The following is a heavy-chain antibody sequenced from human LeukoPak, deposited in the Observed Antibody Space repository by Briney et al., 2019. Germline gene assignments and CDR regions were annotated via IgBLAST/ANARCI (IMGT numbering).Heavy chain of an antibody. Sequence: QAGGSLRLSCKASGFTFSNYWMSWVRQAPGKGLEWVANINQDESQKYFVDSVKGRFAISRDNVENSMFLQMSSLRAEDRAVYYCVRDSHWSLDYWGQGILVSVSS. CDR3: VRDSHWSLDY. CDR2: INQDESQK. J-gene: IGHJ4*02. D-gene: IGHD2-8*02. V-gene: IGHV3-7*01. CDR1: GFTFSNYW.